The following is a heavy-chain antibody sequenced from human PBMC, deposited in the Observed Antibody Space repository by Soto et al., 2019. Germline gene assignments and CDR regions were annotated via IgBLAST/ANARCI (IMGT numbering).Heavy chain of an antibody. V-gene: IGHV3-21*01. CDR3: AREANSSGHTHKPDY. J-gene: IGHJ4*02. CDR2: ISSSSSYI. Sequence: EVQLVESGGGLVKPGGSLRLSCAASGFTFSSYSMNWVRQAPGKGLEWVSSISSSSSYIYYADSVKGRFTISRDNAKNSLSLQMNSLRAEDTAVYYCAREANSSGHTHKPDYWGQGTLVTVSS. D-gene: IGHD6-19*01. CDR1: GFTFSSYS.